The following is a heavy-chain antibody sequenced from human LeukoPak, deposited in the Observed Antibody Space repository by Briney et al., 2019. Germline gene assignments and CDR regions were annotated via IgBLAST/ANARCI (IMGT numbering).Heavy chain of an antibody. CDR3: ARELESTYYYYGMDV. J-gene: IGHJ6*02. CDR1: GYTFTSYG. CDR2: ISAHNGNT. V-gene: IGHV1-18*01. Sequence: ASVKVSCKASGYTFTSYGISWVRQAPGQGLEWMGWISAHNGNTNYAQKLQGRVTMTTDTSTSTAYMELRSLRSDDTAVYYCARELESTYYYYGMDVWGQGTTVTVSS. D-gene: IGHD2-2*01.